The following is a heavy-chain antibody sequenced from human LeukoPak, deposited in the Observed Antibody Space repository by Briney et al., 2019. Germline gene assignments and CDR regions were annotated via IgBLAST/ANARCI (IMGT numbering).Heavy chain of an antibody. Sequence: GGSLRLSCAASGFTFSSYNMNWVRQAPGKGLEWVSGISWNSGSIGYADSVKGRFTISRDNAKNSLYLQMNSLRAEDMALYYCAKDYYPYSSSWYAFDIWGQGTMVTVSS. J-gene: IGHJ3*02. D-gene: IGHD6-13*01. V-gene: IGHV3-9*03. CDR3: AKDYYPYSSSWYAFDI. CDR1: GFTFSSYN. CDR2: ISWNSGSI.